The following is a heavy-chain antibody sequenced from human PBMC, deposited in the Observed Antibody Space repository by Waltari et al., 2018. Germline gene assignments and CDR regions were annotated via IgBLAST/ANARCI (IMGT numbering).Heavy chain of an antibody. J-gene: IGHJ4*02. CDR2: IIPIFGTA. Sequence: QVQLVQSGAEVKKPGSSVKVSCKASGGTFSSYAISWVRQAPGQGLEWMGGIIPIFGTANYAQKFQGRVTITTDESTGTAYMELSSLRSEDTAVYYCARGASPSSQYYFDYWGQGTLVTVSS. CDR1: GGTFSSYA. V-gene: IGHV1-69*05. CDR3: ARGASPSSQYYFDY. D-gene: IGHD3-16*01.